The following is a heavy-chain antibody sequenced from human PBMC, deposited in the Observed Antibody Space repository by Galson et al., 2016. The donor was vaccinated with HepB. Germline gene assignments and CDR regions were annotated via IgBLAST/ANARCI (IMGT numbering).Heavy chain of an antibody. J-gene: IGHJ4*02. Sequence: SLRLSCAASGFTFSSYAMSWVRQAPGKGLEWVSALSGSGGGTYYADSVKGRFTISRDNSKNTLYLQMNSLRAEDTAVYYCAKEGCITSCSKDYWGQGTLVTVSS. V-gene: IGHV3-23*01. CDR3: AKEGCITSCSKDY. CDR1: GFTFSSYA. D-gene: IGHD2-2*01. CDR2: LSGSGGGT.